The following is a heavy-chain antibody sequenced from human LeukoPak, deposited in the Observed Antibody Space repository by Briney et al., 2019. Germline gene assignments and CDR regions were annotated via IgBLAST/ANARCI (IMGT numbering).Heavy chain of an antibody. J-gene: IGHJ3*02. Sequence: SETLSLTCTVSGDSICSHYWSWIRQPPGKGLEWIGYIFYVGSTNYNPSLKRRVTISVETSKKQFDLKLNSVTAADTAVYYCARDYYDSPREAFDIWGQGTMVTVSS. D-gene: IGHD3-22*01. V-gene: IGHV4-59*11. CDR1: GDSICSHY. CDR2: IFYVGST. CDR3: ARDYYDSPREAFDI.